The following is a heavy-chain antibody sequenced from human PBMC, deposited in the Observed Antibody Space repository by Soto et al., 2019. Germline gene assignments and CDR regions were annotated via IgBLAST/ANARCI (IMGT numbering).Heavy chain of an antibody. J-gene: IGHJ3*02. Sequence: SETLSLTCTVSGGSISSYYWSWIRQPPGKGLEWIGYIYYSGSTNYNPSLKSRVTISVDTSKNQFSLKLSSVTAADTAVYYCARLRLRYCSGGSYLSDAFDIWGQGTMVTVSS. CDR2: IYYSGST. CDR3: ARLRLRYCSGGSYLSDAFDI. V-gene: IGHV4-59*08. CDR1: GGSISSYY. D-gene: IGHD2-15*01.